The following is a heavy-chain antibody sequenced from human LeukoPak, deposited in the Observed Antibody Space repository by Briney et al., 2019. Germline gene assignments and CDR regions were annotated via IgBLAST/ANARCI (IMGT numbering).Heavy chain of an antibody. CDR2: FDPEDGET. J-gene: IGHJ3*02. CDR3: ASWGTMIGVSAFDI. D-gene: IGHD3-10*02. V-gene: IGHV1-24*01. CDR1: GYTLTELS. Sequence: ASVKVSCKVSGYTLTELSMHWVREAPGKGLEWMGGFDPEDGETIYAQKFQGRVTMTEDTSTDTAYMELSSLRSEDTAVYYCASWGTMIGVSAFDIWGQGTMVTVSS.